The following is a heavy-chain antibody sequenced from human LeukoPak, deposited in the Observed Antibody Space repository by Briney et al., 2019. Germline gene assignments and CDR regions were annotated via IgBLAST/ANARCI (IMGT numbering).Heavy chain of an antibody. V-gene: IGHV4-39*07. J-gene: IGHJ4*02. D-gene: IGHD1-26*01. Sequence: PSETLSVTCTVSGGSISSSSYHWGWIRQPPGKGLEWIGSIHNSGSTNYNPSLKSRVTISVDTSKNQFSLKLSSVTAADTAVYYCARGEARFDYWGQGTLVTVSS. CDR1: GGSISSSSYH. CDR3: ARGEARFDY. CDR2: IHNSGST.